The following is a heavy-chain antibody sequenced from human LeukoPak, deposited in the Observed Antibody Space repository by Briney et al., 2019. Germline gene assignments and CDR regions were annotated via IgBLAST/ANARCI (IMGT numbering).Heavy chain of an antibody. J-gene: IGHJ4*02. D-gene: IGHD3-22*01. CDR3: ARDSGNYYDSSGYGDY. Sequence: ASVKVSCKASGGTFSSYAISWVRQAPGQRLEWMGWINAGNGNTKYSQKFQGRVTITRDTSASTAYMELSSLRSEDTAVYYCARDSGNYYDSSGYGDYWGQGTLVTVSS. CDR2: INAGNGNT. V-gene: IGHV1-3*01. CDR1: GGTFSSYA.